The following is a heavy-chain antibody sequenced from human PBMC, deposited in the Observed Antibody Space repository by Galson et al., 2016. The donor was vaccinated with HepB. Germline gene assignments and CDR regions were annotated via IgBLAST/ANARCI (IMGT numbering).Heavy chain of an antibody. J-gene: IGHJ3*01. CDR3: GRGGKGNYGDSLDV. CDR1: GGSMSTYY. D-gene: IGHD4-17*01. V-gene: IGHV4-59*01. Sequence: ETLSLTCTVSGGSMSTYYWNWIRQSPGKGLEWLGYPYYSGSPKYKPSLKSRGTISIDMSNNQFSLKLTSMTSADTAVYFCGRGGKGNYGDSLDVWGQGTMVIVSS. CDR2: PYYSGSP.